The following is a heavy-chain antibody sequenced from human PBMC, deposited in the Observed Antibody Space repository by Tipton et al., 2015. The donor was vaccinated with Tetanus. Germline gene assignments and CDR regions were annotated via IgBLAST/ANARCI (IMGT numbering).Heavy chain of an antibody. Sequence: SLRLFCAASGFTFSSYAMTWVRQAPGKELQWVSAISASGHSISYADSVKGRFTVSRDNSKDTLYLQMNGLRAEDTALYFCTRNISVTPSYFDNWGQGTLVTVSS. CDR1: GFTFSSYA. V-gene: IGHV3-23*01. CDR3: TRNISVTPSYFDN. J-gene: IGHJ4*02. D-gene: IGHD4-17*01. CDR2: ISASGHSI.